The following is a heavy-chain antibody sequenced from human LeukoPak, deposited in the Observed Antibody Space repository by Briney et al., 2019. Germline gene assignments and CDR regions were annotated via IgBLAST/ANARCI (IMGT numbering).Heavy chain of an antibody. CDR1: GDSISNSAYY. CDR2: ITNTGNT. CDR3: ARKTPGTSVDV. J-gene: IGHJ6*02. V-gene: IGHV4-39*01. D-gene: IGHD3-10*01. Sequence: PSETLSLTCTVSGDSISNSAYYWVWLRQPPGQGLEWIGTITNTGNTYTNPSLKSRVTVSIDTSKTQISLKLTSVTAADTAVFYCARKTPGTSVDVWGQGTPVTVSS.